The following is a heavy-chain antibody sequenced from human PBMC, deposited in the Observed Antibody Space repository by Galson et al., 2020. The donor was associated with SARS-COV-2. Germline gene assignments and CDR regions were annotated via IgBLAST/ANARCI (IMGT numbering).Heavy chain of an antibody. V-gene: IGHV3-7*01. D-gene: IGHD3-16*01. J-gene: IGHJ3*02. Sequence: LGGSLHTPCASLGFPFTRYWMTWVRQAPGQGLDWVAIIKPDGSEKYYVDSVKGRFTISRDNAKNSLYRQMNSLRAEDTALYYCVRDDWGTSFDIWGQGTTVTVSS. CDR1: GFPFTRYW. CDR2: IKPDGSEK. CDR3: VRDDWGTSFDI.